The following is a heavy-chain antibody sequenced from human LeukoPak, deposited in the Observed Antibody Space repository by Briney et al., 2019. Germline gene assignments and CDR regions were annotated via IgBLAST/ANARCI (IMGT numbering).Heavy chain of an antibody. CDR3: ARQTGYFDL. J-gene: IGHJ2*01. V-gene: IGHV5-51*01. Sequence: GASVKVSCKASGYTFNTRGICWVRQAPGQGLEWMGIIYPGDSDTRYSPSFQGQVTISADKSISTAYLQWSSLKASDTAMYYCARQTGYFDLWGRGTLVTVSS. CDR2: IYPGDSDT. CDR1: GYTFNTRG.